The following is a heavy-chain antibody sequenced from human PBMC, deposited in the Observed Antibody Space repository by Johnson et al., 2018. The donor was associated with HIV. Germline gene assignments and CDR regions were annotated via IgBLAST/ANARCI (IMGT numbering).Heavy chain of an antibody. V-gene: IGHV3-9*01. CDR3: AKGYRSSCYVAFDI. CDR1: GFTFDDYA. J-gene: IGHJ3*02. CDR2: ISWNSGSI. D-gene: IGHD6-13*01. Sequence: VQLVESGGGLVQPGGSLRLSCAASGFTFDDYAMHWVRQAPGKGLEWVSGISWNSGSIGYADSVKGRFTISRDNSKNTLYLQMNSLRAEDTAVYYCAKGYRSSCYVAFDIWGQGTMVTVSS.